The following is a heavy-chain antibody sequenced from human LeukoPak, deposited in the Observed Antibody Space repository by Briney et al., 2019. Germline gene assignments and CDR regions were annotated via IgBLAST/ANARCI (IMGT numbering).Heavy chain of an antibody. CDR2: INHSGST. CDR1: GGSFSGYY. D-gene: IGHD3-22*01. V-gene: IGHV4-34*01. Sequence: SETLSLTCAVYGGSFSGYYWSWIRQPPGKGLEWIGEINHSGSTSYDPSLKSRVTISVDTSKNQFSLKLSSVTAADTAVYYCARVCYYDSSGYHTYDAFDIWGQGTMVTVSS. J-gene: IGHJ3*02. CDR3: ARVCYYDSSGYHTYDAFDI.